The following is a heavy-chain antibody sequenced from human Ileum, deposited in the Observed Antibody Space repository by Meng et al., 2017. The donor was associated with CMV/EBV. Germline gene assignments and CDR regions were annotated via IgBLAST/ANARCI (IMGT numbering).Heavy chain of an antibody. D-gene: IGHD3-22*01. CDR1: GDILSNHW. V-gene: IGHV5-51*01. Sequence: GESLKISCWVSGDILSNHWIAWVRQMPGQGLEWMGVILPDDSRRNYSPSFHGKVTFSVDESISTAYLQWSSLKASDTAIYYCARHTDYYDTKGYYLAYGMDVWGQGTTVTVSS. CDR2: ILPDDSRR. J-gene: IGHJ6*02. CDR3: ARHTDYYDTKGYYLAYGMDV.